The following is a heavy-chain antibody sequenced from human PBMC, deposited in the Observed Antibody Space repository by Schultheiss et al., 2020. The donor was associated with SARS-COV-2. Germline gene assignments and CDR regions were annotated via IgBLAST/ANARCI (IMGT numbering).Heavy chain of an antibody. Sequence: GSLRLSCAVYGGSFSGYYWSWIRQPPGKGLEWIGEINHSGSANHNPSLKSRVTISVDTSKNQFSLKLSSVTAADTAVYYCARDTRAYCSGGSCNWFDPWGQGTLVTVSS. D-gene: IGHD2-15*01. CDR3: ARDTRAYCSGGSCNWFDP. CDR2: INHSGSA. V-gene: IGHV4-34*01. J-gene: IGHJ5*02. CDR1: GGSFSGYY.